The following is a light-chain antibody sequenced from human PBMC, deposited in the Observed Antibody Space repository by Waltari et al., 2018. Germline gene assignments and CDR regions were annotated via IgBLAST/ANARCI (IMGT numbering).Light chain of an antibody. CDR1: VLSQQF. CDR3: QSTDGRGPSWL. CDR2: KDD. Sequence: SYESPHPPSVAGSQGQPARTTGPGEVLSQQFPYWYQQKPGQVAVVVSYKDDQRPSATPGLFSGSKSGTTVTLTISGVQAEDEAYYHCQSTDGRGPSWLFGGGTKLTVL. V-gene: IGLV3-25*03. J-gene: IGLJ3*02.